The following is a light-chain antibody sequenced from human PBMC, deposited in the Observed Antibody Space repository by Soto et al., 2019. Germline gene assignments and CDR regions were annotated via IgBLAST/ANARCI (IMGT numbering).Light chain of an antibody. CDR3: HQRQSWPRT. CDR1: QYINTR. Sequence: EIVLTQSPATLSSFPGDRVTLSCRASQYINTRLAWYQHRPGQAPRLLIYQTSIRAAGIPARFSDSGSGTDFTLTLSDVQPEDFALYYCHQRQSWPRTFGQGTKVDI. V-gene: IGKV3-11*01. CDR2: QTS. J-gene: IGKJ1*01.